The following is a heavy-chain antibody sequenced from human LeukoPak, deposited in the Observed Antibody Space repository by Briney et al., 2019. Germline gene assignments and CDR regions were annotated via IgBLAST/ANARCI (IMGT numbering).Heavy chain of an antibody. J-gene: IGHJ6*03. D-gene: IGHD5-18*01. Sequence: GGSLRLSCAASGFTLSSHGMSWVRQAPGKGLEWVSAISGSGGSTYYVDSVKGRFTISRDNSKSTLDLQMNILRGGDKAVDYCSKSWRGRGYWYGYGPSEYYYYMDVWGKGTTVTISS. V-gene: IGHV3-23*01. CDR3: SKSWRGRGYWYGYGPSEYYYYMDV. CDR1: GFTLSSHG. CDR2: ISGSGGST.